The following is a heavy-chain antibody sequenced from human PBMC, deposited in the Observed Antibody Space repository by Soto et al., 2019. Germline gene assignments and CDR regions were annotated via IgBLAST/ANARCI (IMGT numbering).Heavy chain of an antibody. J-gene: IGHJ4*02. CDR1: GGSISSSSYY. CDR3: ARQIDYGDYEVGYYFDY. D-gene: IGHD4-17*01. Sequence: SETLSLTCTVSGGSISSSSYYWGWIRQPPGKGLEWIGSIYYSGSTYYNPSLKSRVTISVDTSKNQFSLKLSSVTAADTAVYYCARQIDYGDYEVGYYFDYWGQGTQVTVSS. V-gene: IGHV4-39*01. CDR2: IYYSGST.